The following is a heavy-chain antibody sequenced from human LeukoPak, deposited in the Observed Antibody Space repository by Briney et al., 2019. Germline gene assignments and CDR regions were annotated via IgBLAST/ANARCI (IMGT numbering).Heavy chain of an antibody. Sequence: GGSLRLSCAASGFSLSDYWMSWVRQAPGKGLEWVALISTDGSIENHADSVKGRFTISRDNSKNTLYLQMNSLRPEDTAVYYCARDARLGELSFPGAYDLWGQGTMVIVSS. CDR3: ARDARLGELSFPGAYDL. J-gene: IGHJ3*01. CDR2: ISTDGSIE. CDR1: GFSLSDYW. D-gene: IGHD3-16*02. V-gene: IGHV3-30-3*01.